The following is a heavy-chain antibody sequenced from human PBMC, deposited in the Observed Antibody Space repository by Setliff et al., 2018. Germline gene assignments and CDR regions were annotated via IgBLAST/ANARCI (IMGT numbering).Heavy chain of an antibody. D-gene: IGHD3-16*01. CDR2: IYDTGYD. V-gene: IGHV4-59*08. CDR1: RGSISTYA. J-gene: IGHJ4*02. Sequence: KTSETLSLTCTVSRGSISTYAWSWIRHIPGKGLEWVGYIYDTGYDNYNPSLKSRVSMSVDTSKNQVFLRLTSVTDADTAMYYCAGVTYKGRGENYFDWWGQGTPGTVSA. CDR3: AGVTYKGRGENYFDW.